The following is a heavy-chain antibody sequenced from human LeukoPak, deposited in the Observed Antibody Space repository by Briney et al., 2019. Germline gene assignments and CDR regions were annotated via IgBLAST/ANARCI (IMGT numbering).Heavy chain of an antibody. CDR3: AHRGSYFDY. CDR1: GITFRHYW. J-gene: IGHJ4*02. CDR2: IKEDGSER. V-gene: IGHV3-7*01. D-gene: IGHD3-16*01. Sequence: GSLRLSWAASGITFRHYWISWVRQAPGKGLEGGANIKEDGSERNYVDSVKGRFTISRDNAKNSVYLQMDSLRAEDTAVYQCAHRGSYFDYLGQGTLVTVSS.